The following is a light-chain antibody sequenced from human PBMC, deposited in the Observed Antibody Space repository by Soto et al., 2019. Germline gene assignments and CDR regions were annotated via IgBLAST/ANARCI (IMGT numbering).Light chain of an antibody. Sequence: EIVLTQSPGTLSLSPGERATLSCRASQSVSSSYLAWYRQKPGQAPRLLIFGASSRATGVPDRFSGSGSGTDFPLTISRLEPEDFAVYYCQHYGSSPRTFGQGTKVEI. V-gene: IGKV3-20*01. CDR2: GAS. CDR3: QHYGSSPRT. CDR1: QSVSSSY. J-gene: IGKJ1*01.